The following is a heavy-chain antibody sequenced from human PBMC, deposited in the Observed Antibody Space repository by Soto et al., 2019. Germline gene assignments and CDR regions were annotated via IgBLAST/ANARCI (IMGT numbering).Heavy chain of an antibody. V-gene: IGHV3-48*03. CDR2: ISSSGSTI. CDR3: ARDRVIGEDYGMDV. Sequence: GGSLRLSCAASGFTFSSYEMNWVRQAPGKGLEWVSYISSSGSTIYYADSVKGRFTISRDNAKNSLYLQMNSLRAEDTAVYYCARDRVIGEDYGMDVWGKGTTVTVSS. D-gene: IGHD3-22*01. CDR1: GFTFSSYE. J-gene: IGHJ6*04.